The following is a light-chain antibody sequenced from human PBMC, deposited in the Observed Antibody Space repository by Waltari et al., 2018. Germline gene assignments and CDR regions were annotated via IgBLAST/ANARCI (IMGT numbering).Light chain of an antibody. CDR3: QHYVRLPVT. Sequence: EIVLTHSPGTLSLSPGDRVTLSCRASQSVGRTLVWYQQKPGQAPRLLMYGASIRATGIPDRFSGSGSGTDFSLTISRLEPEDFAVYYCQHYVRLPVTFGQGTKVEIK. CDR1: QSVGRT. CDR2: GAS. J-gene: IGKJ1*01. V-gene: IGKV3-20*01.